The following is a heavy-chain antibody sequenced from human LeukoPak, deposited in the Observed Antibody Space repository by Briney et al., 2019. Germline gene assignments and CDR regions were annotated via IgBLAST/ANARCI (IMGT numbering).Heavy chain of an antibody. Sequence: ASVKVSCKASGYTFTNYYMHWVRQAPGQGLEWMGIIIPSGGTTTYAQKFQGRVTMTRDTSTSTVYMELSSLRFEDTAVCYCARAERWSQFDYWGQGTLVTVSS. CDR3: ARAERWSQFDY. V-gene: IGHV1-46*01. D-gene: IGHD5-24*01. J-gene: IGHJ4*02. CDR2: IIPSGGTT. CDR1: GYTFTNYY.